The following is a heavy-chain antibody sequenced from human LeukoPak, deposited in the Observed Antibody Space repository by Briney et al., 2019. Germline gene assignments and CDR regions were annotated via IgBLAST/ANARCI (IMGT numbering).Heavy chain of an antibody. CDR1: GGTFSSYA. J-gene: IGHJ6*02. D-gene: IGHD6-19*01. Sequence: SVKVSCKASGGTFSSYAISWVRQAPGQGLEWMGRIIPIPGIANYAQKFQGRVTITADKSTSTAYMELSSLRSEDTAVYYCVLRIAVALGLRDRYYYGMDVWGQGTTVTVSS. V-gene: IGHV1-69*04. CDR2: IIPIPGIA. CDR3: VLRIAVALGLRDRYYYGMDV.